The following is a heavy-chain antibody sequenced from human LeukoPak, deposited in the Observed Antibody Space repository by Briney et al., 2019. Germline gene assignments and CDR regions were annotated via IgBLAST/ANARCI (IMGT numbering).Heavy chain of an antibody. CDR2: IHYTGNT. V-gene: IGHV4-39*01. D-gene: IGHD3-10*01. J-gene: IGHJ4*02. CDR3: ARALTDYYGSGSYSP. CDR1: GGSISSSSFY. Sequence: SETLSLTCTVSGGSISSSSFYCGWIRQPPGEGLEWIGSIHYTGNTYYNPSLKSRVTISVDTSKYQFSLKLSSVTAADTAVYYCARALTDYYGSGSYSPWGQGTLVTVSS.